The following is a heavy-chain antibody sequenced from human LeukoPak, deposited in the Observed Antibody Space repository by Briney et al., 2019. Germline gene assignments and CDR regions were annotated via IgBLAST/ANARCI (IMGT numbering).Heavy chain of an antibody. CDR3: ARSAIQLWPIDY. CDR1: GGSISSYY. V-gene: IGHV4-59*01. D-gene: IGHD5-18*01. J-gene: IGHJ4*02. CDR2: IYYSGST. Sequence: SETLSLTCTVSGGSISSYYWSWIRQPPGKGLEWIGYIYYSGSTNYNPSLKSRVTMSVDTSKNQFSLKLSSVTAADTAVYYCARSAIQLWPIDYWGQGTLVTVSS.